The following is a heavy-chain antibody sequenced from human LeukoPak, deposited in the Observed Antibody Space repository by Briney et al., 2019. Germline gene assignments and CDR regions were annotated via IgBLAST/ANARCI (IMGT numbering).Heavy chain of an antibody. J-gene: IGHJ4*02. V-gene: IGHV1-24*01. CDR2: FDPEDGET. Sequence: GASVKVSCKVSGYTLTELSMQWVRQAPGKELEWMGVFDPEDGETIYAQKFQGRVTMTEDTSTDTAYMELSSLRSEDTAVYYCATGPAHYDILTGYAPFDYWGQRTLVTVSS. D-gene: IGHD3-9*01. CDR1: GYTLTELS. CDR3: ATGPAHYDILTGYAPFDY.